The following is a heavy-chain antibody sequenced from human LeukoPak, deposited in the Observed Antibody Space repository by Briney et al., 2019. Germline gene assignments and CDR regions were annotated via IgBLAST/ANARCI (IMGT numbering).Heavy chain of an antibody. D-gene: IGHD3-10*01. CDR1: GFTFSSYS. J-gene: IGHJ4*02. V-gene: IGHV3-30*18. CDR3: AKVAGSGSYYEIDY. Sequence: GGSLRLSWAASGFTFSSYSMNWVRQAPGKGLGWVAVISYDGSNKHYADSVKGRFTISRDNSKNTVYLQMNSLRAEDTAVYYCAKVAGSGSYYEIDYWGQGTLVTVSS. CDR2: ISYDGSNK.